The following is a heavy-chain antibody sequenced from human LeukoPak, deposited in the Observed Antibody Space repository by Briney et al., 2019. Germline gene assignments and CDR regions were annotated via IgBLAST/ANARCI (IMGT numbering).Heavy chain of an antibody. CDR1: GGSISSNTHY. D-gene: IGHD3-10*01. Sequence: PSETLSLTCTVSGGSISSNTHYWSWIRQPPGKGLEWIGEINHSGSTNYNPSLKSRVTISVDTSKNQFSLKLSSVTAADTAVYYCARVGADGSGFLFDYWGQGTLVTVSS. CDR3: ARVGADGSGFLFDY. J-gene: IGHJ4*02. V-gene: IGHV4-39*07. CDR2: INHSGST.